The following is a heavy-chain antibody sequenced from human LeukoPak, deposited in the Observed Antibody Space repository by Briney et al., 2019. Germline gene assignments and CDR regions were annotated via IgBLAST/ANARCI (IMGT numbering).Heavy chain of an antibody. CDR2: IRSKAYGGTT. CDR3: TRESSGSYY. D-gene: IGHD1-26*01. Sequence: GGSLRLSCTASGFTFGDYAISWFRQAPGKGLEWVGFIRSKAYGGTTEYAASVKGRFTISRDDSKSIAYLQMNSLKTEDTAVYYCTRESSGSYYWGQGTLVTVSS. CDR1: GFTFGDYA. V-gene: IGHV3-49*03. J-gene: IGHJ4*02.